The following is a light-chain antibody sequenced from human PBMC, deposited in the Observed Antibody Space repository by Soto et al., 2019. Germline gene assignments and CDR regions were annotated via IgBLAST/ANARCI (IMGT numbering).Light chain of an antibody. CDR2: GAS. J-gene: IGKJ4*01. CDR1: QSVSGK. Sequence: VMTQSPATLYVSPGERATLSCRASQSVSGKLAWYQHKAGQAPRLLIYGASTRATGIPARISGSGSETEFSFTISRVQSEDFAVYYCQQYNDWPLTFGGGTKVDIK. V-gene: IGKV3-15*01. CDR3: QQYNDWPLT.